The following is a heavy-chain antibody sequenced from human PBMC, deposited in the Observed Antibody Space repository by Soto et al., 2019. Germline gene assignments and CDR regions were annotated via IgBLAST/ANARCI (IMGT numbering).Heavy chain of an antibody. CDR2: INHSGST. J-gene: IGHJ6*02. D-gene: IGHD2-2*01. CDR3: ARTSAARYYYYGMDV. Sequence: SETLSLTCAVYGGSFSGYYWSWIRQPPGKGLEWIGEINHSGSTNYNPSLKSRVTISVDTSKNQFSLKLSSVTAADTAVYYCARTSAARYYYYGMDVWGQGXTVTVYS. V-gene: IGHV4-34*01. CDR1: GGSFSGYY.